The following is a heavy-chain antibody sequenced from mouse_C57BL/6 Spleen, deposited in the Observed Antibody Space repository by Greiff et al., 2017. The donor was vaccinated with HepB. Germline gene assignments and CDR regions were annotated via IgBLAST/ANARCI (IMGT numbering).Heavy chain of an antibody. Sequence: QVHVKQSGAELVRPGASVTLSCKASGYTFTDYEMHWVKQTPVHGLEWIGAIDPETGGTAYNQKFKGKAILTADKSSSTAYMELRSLTSEDSAVYYCTRRGDGYWYFDVWGTGTTVTVSS. CDR3: TRRGDGYWYFDV. CDR1: GYTFTDYE. J-gene: IGHJ1*03. CDR2: IDPETGGT. V-gene: IGHV1-15*01.